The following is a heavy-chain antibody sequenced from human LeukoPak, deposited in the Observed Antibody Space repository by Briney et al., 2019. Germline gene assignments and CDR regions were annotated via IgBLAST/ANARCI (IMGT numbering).Heavy chain of an antibody. CDR2: ISWNSGSI. D-gene: IGHD3-16*01. CDR3: AKDISGELGGAYDY. Sequence: LRLSCAASGFTFDDYAMHWVRQAPGKGLEWVSGISWNSGSIGYADSVKGRFTISRDNAKNSLYLQMNSLRAEDTALYYCAKDISGELGGAYDYWGQGTLVTVSS. J-gene: IGHJ4*02. CDR1: GFTFDDYA. V-gene: IGHV3-9*01.